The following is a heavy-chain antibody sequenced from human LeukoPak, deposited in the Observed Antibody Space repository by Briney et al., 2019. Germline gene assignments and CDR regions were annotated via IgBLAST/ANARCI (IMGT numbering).Heavy chain of an antibody. D-gene: IGHD3-3*01. V-gene: IGHV1-69-2*01. Sequence: ASVKISCKVSGYTFTDYYMHWVQQAPGKGLEWMGLVDPEDGETIYAEKFQGRVTMTEDTSTDTAYMELSSLRSEDTAVYYCATAFYDFWSGYHYCGQGTLVTVSS. CDR1: GYTFTDYY. CDR2: VDPEDGET. CDR3: ATAFYDFWSGYHY. J-gene: IGHJ4*02.